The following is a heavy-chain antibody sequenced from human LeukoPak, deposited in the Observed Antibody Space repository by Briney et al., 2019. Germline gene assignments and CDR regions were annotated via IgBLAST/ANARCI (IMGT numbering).Heavy chain of an antibody. CDR2: ISYDGSNK. CDR1: GFTFSSYA. V-gene: IGHV3-30*04. Sequence: GGSLRLFCAASGFTFSSYAMHWGRQAPGKGLEWVAVISYDGSNKYYADSVKGRFTIPRDNSKNTLYLQMNSLRSEDTAVYYCARVQGRYFDWLFDAFDIWGQGTMVTVSS. CDR3: ARVQGRYFDWLFDAFDI. J-gene: IGHJ3*02. D-gene: IGHD3-9*01.